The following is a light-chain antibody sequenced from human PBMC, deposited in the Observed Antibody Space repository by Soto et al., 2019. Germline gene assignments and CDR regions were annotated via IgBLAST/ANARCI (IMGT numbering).Light chain of an antibody. CDR1: QXXXKNX. V-gene: IGKV3-20*01. Sequence: XRASQXXXKNXLAWYQQKPGQAPRLLIYGASSRAMGIPDKFSXXXXXXXXTXTISRLEPADFVVYYCQQYGDSVYTFGQGTNLEXK. CDR2: GAS. CDR3: QQYGDSVYT. J-gene: IGKJ2*01.